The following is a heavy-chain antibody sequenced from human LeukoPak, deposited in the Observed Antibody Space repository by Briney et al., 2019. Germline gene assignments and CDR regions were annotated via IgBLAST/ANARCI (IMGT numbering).Heavy chain of an antibody. D-gene: IGHD3-3*01. CDR2: ISSSSSYI. CDR1: GFTFSSYS. CDR3: AREDFEAFDI. V-gene: IGHV3-21*01. Sequence: GGSLRLSCAASGFTFSSYSMNWVRQAPGKGLEWVSSISSSSSYIYYADSVKGRFTISRDNAKNSLYLQMNSLRAEDTAMYYCAREDFEAFDIWGQGTMVTVSS. J-gene: IGHJ3*02.